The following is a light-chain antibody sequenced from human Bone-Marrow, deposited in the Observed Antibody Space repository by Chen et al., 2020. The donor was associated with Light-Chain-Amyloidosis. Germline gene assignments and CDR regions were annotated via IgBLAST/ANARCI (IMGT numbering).Light chain of an antibody. CDR2: GSS. Sequence: EIVLTHSPGTLSLSPGEGANLSCRASQTISSNYLTWYQQKFGQAPRLLIYGSSSRATGIPDRCTGSGSGTDCTLSSSRLEPEDFARYYCQQYGTSPLPYGGGTNVEIK. J-gene: IGKJ4*01. CDR3: QQYGTSPLP. CDR1: QTISSNY. V-gene: IGKV3-20*01.